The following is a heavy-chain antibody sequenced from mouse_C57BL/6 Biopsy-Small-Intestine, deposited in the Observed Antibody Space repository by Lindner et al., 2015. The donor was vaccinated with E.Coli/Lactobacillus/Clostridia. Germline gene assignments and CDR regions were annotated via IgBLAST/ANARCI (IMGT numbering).Heavy chain of an antibody. CDR2: IDPYNGAT. CDR1: GYSFTAYN. CDR3: ARQLGLGAWFAY. Sequence: VQLQESGPELVKPGASVKMSCKASGYSFTAYNMHWVKQSHGKSLEWIGYIDPYNGATRYNQKFKGKATLTVDKSSNTAYMQLNSLTSEDSAVYYCARQLGLGAWFAYWGQGTLITVSA. D-gene: IGHD3-1*01. V-gene: IGHV1S135*01. J-gene: IGHJ3*01.